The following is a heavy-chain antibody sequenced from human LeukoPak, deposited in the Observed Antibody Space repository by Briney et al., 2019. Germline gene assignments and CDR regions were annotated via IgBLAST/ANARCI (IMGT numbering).Heavy chain of an antibody. V-gene: IGHV1-46*01. CDR2: INPSGGST. J-gene: IGHJ4*02. Sequence: ASVKVSCKASGYTFTSYYMHWVRLAPGQGLEWMGIINPSGGSTSYAQKFQGRVTMTRDTSTSTVYMELSSLRSEDTAVYYCARDRIRGRVNMMSGYWGQGTLVTVSS. CDR3: ARDRIRGRVNMMSGY. CDR1: GYTFTSYY. D-gene: IGHD3-10*01.